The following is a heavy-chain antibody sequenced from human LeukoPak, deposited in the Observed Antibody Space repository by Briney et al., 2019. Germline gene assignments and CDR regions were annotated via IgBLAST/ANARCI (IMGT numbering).Heavy chain of an antibody. CDR3: AKRVPLTALDS. J-gene: IGHJ5*01. Sequence: GGSLRLSCAASGFTFSNAWMSWVRQAPGKGLEWVSVIGSGSVDKHYADTVRGRFDISRDNSKNRLFLQMNSLRVEDSGVYYCAKRVPLTALDSWGQGTLVTVSS. D-gene: IGHD3-3*01. CDR2: IGSGSVDK. CDR1: GFTFSNAW. V-gene: IGHV3-23*01.